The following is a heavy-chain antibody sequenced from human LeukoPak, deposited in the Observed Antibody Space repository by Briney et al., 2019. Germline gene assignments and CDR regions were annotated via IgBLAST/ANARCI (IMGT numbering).Heavy chain of an antibody. CDR3: ARVRQHYEDSTAPGRYYYGMDV. J-gene: IGHJ6*02. CDR2: IYSNGTA. Sequence: GGSLRLSCAASGFTVTTNYINWVRQAPGKGLEWVSVIYSNGTAYYADSVKGRFTIVRHNSKNTVNLQMNRLRAEDTAVYYCARVRQHYEDSTAPGRYYYGMDVWGQGTTVAVSS. CDR1: GFTVTTNY. D-gene: IGHD3-22*01. V-gene: IGHV3-53*04.